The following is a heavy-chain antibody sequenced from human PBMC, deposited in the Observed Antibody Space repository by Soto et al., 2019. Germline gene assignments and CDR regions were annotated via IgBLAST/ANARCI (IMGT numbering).Heavy chain of an antibody. D-gene: IGHD6-6*01. CDR1: GYTFTAFY. V-gene: IGHV1-2*02. Sequence: QVQLVQSGPEVKVPGASVGVSCKASGYTFTAFYIHWVRQAPGRGLEWLGFVSPNNGRTIYAPKFQGRVTFARTTSTNTAYMELSRLTSDDTAIYYCARVEGSASSTGDWGQGTLVTVSS. CDR2: VSPNNGRT. CDR3: ARVEGSASSTGD. J-gene: IGHJ4*02.